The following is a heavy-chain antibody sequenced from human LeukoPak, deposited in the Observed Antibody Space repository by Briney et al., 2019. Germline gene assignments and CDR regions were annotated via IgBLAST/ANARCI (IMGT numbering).Heavy chain of an antibody. D-gene: IGHD6-19*01. CDR1: GGSISSYY. V-gene: IGHV4-59*01. Sequence: PSETLSLTCTLSGGSISSYYWSWIRQPPGKGPKWIGYIYYSGSTNYNPSLKSRVTISVDTSKNQFSLKLSSVTAADTAVYYCARAVGYSSGWYRFDYWGQGTLVTVSS. CDR3: ARAVGYSSGWYRFDY. CDR2: IYYSGST. J-gene: IGHJ4*02.